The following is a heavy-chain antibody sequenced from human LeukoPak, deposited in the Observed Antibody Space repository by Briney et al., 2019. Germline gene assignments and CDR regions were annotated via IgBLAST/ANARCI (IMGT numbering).Heavy chain of an antibody. CDR2: IIPIFGTA. Sequence: GASVKVSCKASGGTFSSYAISWVRQAPGQGLEWMGGIIPIFGTANYAQKFQVKVTITKDESTSTAYMELSSVRSEDTAVYYCARDRPDIVGVSRGFDYWGQGTLVTVSS. CDR1: GGTFSSYA. CDR3: ARDRPDIVGVSRGFDY. J-gene: IGHJ4*02. D-gene: IGHD1-26*01. V-gene: IGHV1-69*05.